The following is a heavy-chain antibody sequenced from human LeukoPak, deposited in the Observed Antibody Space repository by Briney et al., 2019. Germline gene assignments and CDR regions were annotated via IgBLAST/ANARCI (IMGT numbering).Heavy chain of an antibody. V-gene: IGHV3-21*01. CDR3: ARDGGQTTVTYYYYYGMDV. CDR1: GFTFSSYS. J-gene: IGHJ6*02. Sequence: ESGGGLVKPGGSLRLSCAASGFTFSSYSMNWVRQDPGKGLEGVSSISSSSSYIYYADSVKGRFTISRDNAKNSLYLQMNSLRAEDTAVYYCARDGGQTTVTYYYYYGMDVWGQGTTVTVSS. CDR2: ISSSSSYI. D-gene: IGHD4-17*01.